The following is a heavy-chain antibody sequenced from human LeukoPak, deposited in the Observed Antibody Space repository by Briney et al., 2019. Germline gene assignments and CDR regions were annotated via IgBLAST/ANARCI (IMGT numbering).Heavy chain of an antibody. CDR3: ARDSMAAAGHNWFDP. V-gene: IGHV4-4*07. J-gene: IGHJ5*02. CDR1: GGSISSYY. Sequence: PSETLSLTCTVSGGSISSYYWSWIRQPAGKGLEWIGRIYTSGSTNYNPSLKSRVTMSVDTSKNQFSLKLSSVTAADTAVYYCARDSMAAAGHNWFDPWGQGTLVTVSS. D-gene: IGHD6-13*01. CDR2: IYTSGST.